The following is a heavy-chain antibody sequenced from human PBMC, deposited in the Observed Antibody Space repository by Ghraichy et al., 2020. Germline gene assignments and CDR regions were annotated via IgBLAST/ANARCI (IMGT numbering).Heavy chain of an antibody. J-gene: IGHJ4*02. V-gene: IGHV3-73*01. CDR1: GFTFSDSA. CDR3: TRKLGMAN. D-gene: IGHD7-27*01. CDR2: IRNKPDGYAT. Sequence: GGSLRLSCATSGFTFSDSALQWVRQASGKGLEWVGRIRNKPDGYATAYAASVKGRFTISRDDSKNTVYLQMNSLKTEDTAVYYCTRKLGMANWGQGTLVTVSS.